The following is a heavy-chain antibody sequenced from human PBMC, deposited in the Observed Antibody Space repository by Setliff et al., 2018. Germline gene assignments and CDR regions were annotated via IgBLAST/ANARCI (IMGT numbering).Heavy chain of an antibody. V-gene: IGHV4-61*02. CDR2: ISTSESS. CDR3: ARTMVQTKLRAFDI. Sequence: SETLSLTCTVSGGSISSGSYYWSWIRQPAGKGLEWIGRISTSESSNYNPSLNSRVTISLDTSKNQFSLKLSSVTAADAAVYYCARTMVQTKLRAFDIWGQGTMVTV. J-gene: IGHJ3*02. CDR1: GGSISSGSYY. D-gene: IGHD3-10*01.